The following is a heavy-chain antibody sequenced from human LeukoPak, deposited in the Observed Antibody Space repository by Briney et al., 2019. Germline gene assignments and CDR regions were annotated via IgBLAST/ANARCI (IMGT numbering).Heavy chain of an antibody. J-gene: IGHJ5*02. Sequence: ASVKVSCKASGYTFTGYYMHWVRQAPGQGLEGMGWINPNSGGTNYAQKFQGWVTMTRDTSISTAYMELSRLRSDDTAVYYCARSLSLILTGARENWFDPWGQGTLVTVSS. D-gene: IGHD3-9*01. CDR1: GYTFTGYY. CDR2: INPNSGGT. CDR3: ARSLSLILTGARENWFDP. V-gene: IGHV1-2*04.